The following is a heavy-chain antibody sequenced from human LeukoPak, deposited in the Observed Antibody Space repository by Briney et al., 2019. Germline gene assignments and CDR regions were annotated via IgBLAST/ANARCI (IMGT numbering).Heavy chain of an antibody. CDR2: IYSGGST. CDR3: AKRTIDY. J-gene: IGHJ4*02. CDR1: GFTFGDYA. Sequence: GGSLRLSCTASGFTFGDYAMSWFRQAPGKGLEWVSVIYSGGSTYYADSVKGRFTISRDNSKNTLYLQMNSLRVEDTAVYYCAKRTIDYWGPGTLVTVSS. V-gene: IGHV3-23*03. D-gene: IGHD3/OR15-3a*01.